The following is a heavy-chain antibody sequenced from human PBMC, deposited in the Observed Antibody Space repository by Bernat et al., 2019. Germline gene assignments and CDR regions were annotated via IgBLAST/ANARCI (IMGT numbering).Heavy chain of an antibody. D-gene: IGHD5-18*01. CDR3: ARATSGDTAMVEADY. CDR1: GYTFTSYG. V-gene: IGHV1-18*01. J-gene: IGHJ4*02. CDR2: ISAYNGNT. Sequence: QVQLVQSGAEVKKPGASVEVSCKASGYTFTSYGISWVRQAPAQGLEWMGWISAYNGNTNYAQKLQGRVTMTTDTSTSTAYMELRSLRSDDTAVYYCARATSGDTAMVEADYWGQGTLVTVSS.